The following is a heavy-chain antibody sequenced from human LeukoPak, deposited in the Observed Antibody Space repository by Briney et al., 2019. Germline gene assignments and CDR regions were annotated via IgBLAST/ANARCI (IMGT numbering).Heavy chain of an antibody. Sequence: SVKVSCKASGGTFSSYAISWVRQAPGQGLEWMGGIIPIFGTANYAQKFQGRVTITADESTSTAYMELSSLRSEDTAVYYCARDVGYCSSTSCYARNWFDPWGQGTLVTVSS. CDR3: ARDVGYCSSTSCYARNWFDP. CDR2: IIPIFGTA. D-gene: IGHD2-2*01. J-gene: IGHJ5*02. CDR1: GGTFSSYA. V-gene: IGHV1-69*13.